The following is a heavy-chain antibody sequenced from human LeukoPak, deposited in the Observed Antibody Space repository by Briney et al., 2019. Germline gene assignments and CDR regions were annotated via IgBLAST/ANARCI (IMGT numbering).Heavy chain of an antibody. Sequence: SETLSLTCSVSGASLSTSPYYWGWIRQPPGKGLEWIGEIYHSGSTNYNPSLKSRVTISVDKSENQFSLKLSSVTAADTAVYYCARLLGEFDYWGQGTLVTVSS. CDR2: IYHSGST. V-gene: IGHV4-39*07. D-gene: IGHD3-16*01. J-gene: IGHJ4*02. CDR3: ARLLGEFDY. CDR1: GASLSTSPYY.